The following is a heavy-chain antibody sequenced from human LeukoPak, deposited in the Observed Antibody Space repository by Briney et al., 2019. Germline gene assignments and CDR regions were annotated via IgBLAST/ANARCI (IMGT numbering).Heavy chain of an antibody. CDR3: ARPRPEYCSGGSCFDAFDI. V-gene: IGHV3-23*01. J-gene: IGHJ3*02. CDR2: ISGSGSTT. D-gene: IGHD2-15*01. Sequence: PGGSLRLSCAASGFTFSSYAMNWVRQAPGKGLEWVSAISGSGSTTYYADSVKGRFTTSRDNSKNTLFLQMNSLTAEDTAIYSCARPRPEYCSGGSCFDAFDIWGQGTMVTVSS. CDR1: GFTFSSYA.